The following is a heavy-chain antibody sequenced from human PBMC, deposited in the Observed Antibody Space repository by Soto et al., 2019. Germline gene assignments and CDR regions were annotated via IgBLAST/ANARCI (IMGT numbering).Heavy chain of an antibody. V-gene: IGHV3-30*18. CDR1: GFTFSSFG. CDR3: AKDLSEMATIRPAY. CDR2: ISYDGIDK. D-gene: IGHD5-12*01. J-gene: IGHJ4*02. Sequence: QVQLVESGGGVVQPGTSLRLSCAASGFTFSSFGIHWVRQAPGKGLEWVAVISYDGIDKNYGDSVKGRFTISRENSKNMVYLQMNSLRIEDTAVYHCAKDLSEMATIRPAYWGQGIQVTVSS.